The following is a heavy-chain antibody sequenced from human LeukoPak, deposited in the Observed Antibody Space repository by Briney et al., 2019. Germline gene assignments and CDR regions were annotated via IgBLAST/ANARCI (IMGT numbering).Heavy chain of an antibody. V-gene: IGHV1-2*04. CDR2: INPNSGGT. CDR1: GYTFAGYY. CDR3: ARGYYDSSGYSLPFDI. D-gene: IGHD3-22*01. J-gene: IGHJ3*02. Sequence: ASVKVSCKASGYTFAGYYMHWVRQAPGQGLEWMGWINPNSGGTNYAQKFQGWVTMTRDTSISTAYMELSRLRSDDTAVYYCARGYYDSSGYSLPFDIWGQGTMVTVSS.